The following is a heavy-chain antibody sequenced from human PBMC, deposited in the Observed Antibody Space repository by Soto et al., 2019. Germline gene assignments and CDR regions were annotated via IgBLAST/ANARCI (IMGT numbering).Heavy chain of an antibody. Sequence: PGESLKISCNGSGYSFTSYWIGWVRQMPGKGLEWMGIIYPGDSDTRYSPSFQGQVTISADKSISTAYLQWSSLKASDTAMYYCARSGTVYYYGSGSYYKGYGYYYGMDVWGQGTTVTVSS. CDR3: ARSGTVYYYGSGSYYKGYGYYYGMDV. CDR2: IYPGDSDT. V-gene: IGHV5-51*01. D-gene: IGHD3-10*01. CDR1: GYSFTSYW. J-gene: IGHJ6*02.